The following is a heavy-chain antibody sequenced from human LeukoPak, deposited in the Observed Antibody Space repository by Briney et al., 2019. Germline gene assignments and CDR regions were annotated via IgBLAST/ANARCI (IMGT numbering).Heavy chain of an antibody. J-gene: IGHJ4*02. V-gene: IGHV3-21*01. CDR2: ISSSSSYI. Sequence: GGSLRLSCAASGFTFSSYSMNWVRQAPGKVLEWVSSISSSSSYIYYADSVKGRFTISRDNAKNSLYLQMNSLRAEDTAVYYCARDRWGHYDSSGYDYWGQGTLVTVSS. D-gene: IGHD3-22*01. CDR1: GFTFSSYS. CDR3: ARDRWGHYDSSGYDY.